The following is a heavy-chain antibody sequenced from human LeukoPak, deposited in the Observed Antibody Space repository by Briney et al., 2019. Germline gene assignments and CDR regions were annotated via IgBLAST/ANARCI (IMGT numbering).Heavy chain of an antibody. J-gene: IGHJ3*02. V-gene: IGHV4-31*03. Sequence: SETLSLTCTVSGGSISSGGYYWSWIRQHPGKGLEWIGYIYYGGSTYYNPSLKSRVTISVDTSKNQFSLKLSSVTAADTAVYYCARDYLGDAFDIWGQGTMVTVSS. CDR3: ARDYLGDAFDI. CDR2: IYYGGST. CDR1: GGSISSGGYY. D-gene: IGHD3-3*01.